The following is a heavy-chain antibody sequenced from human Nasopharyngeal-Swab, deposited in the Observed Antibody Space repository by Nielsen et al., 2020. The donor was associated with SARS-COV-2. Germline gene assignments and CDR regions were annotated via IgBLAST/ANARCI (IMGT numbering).Heavy chain of an antibody. V-gene: IGHV3-30*03. D-gene: IGHD4-17*01. Sequence: GESLKISCAASGFTFGSFGMHWVRQAPGKGLEWVAFIAHDASNEYYGDSVKGRFSISRDSSTNTLYLQMDSLRGEDTAVYYCARDAPAHYGAFYWGRGTLVTVSS. CDR2: IAHDASNE. CDR1: GFTFGSFG. CDR3: ARDAPAHYGAFY. J-gene: IGHJ4*02.